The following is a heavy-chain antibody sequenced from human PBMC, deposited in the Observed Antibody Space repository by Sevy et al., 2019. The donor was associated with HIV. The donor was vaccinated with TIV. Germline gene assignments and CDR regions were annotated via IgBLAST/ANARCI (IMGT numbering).Heavy chain of an antibody. CDR1: GGTFSSYA. D-gene: IGHD3-3*01. J-gene: IGHJ4*02. CDR3: AREAVLRFLGWPPAVYYFDY. CDR2: IIPIFGTA. V-gene: IGHV1-69*06. Sequence: ASVKVSCKASGGTFSSYAISWVRQAPGQGLEWMGGIIPIFGTANYAQKFQGRVTITADKSTSTAYMELSSLRSEDTAVYYCAREAVLRFLGWPPAVYYFDYWGQGTLVTVSS.